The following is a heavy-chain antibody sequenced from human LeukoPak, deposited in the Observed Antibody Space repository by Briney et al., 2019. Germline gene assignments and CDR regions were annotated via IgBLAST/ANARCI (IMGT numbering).Heavy chain of an antibody. D-gene: IGHD6-13*01. V-gene: IGHV3-33*01. CDR1: AFTFSIYG. Sequence: GRCLRLSCAADAFTFSIYGIEWVRQAPGKGLGWEAVIWYDGSNTNYADSVKGQFSISRDNYKNTMYLQMNRLRAEGTAVYYCAREVGARGSWFFEYWGQGTLVTVSS. J-gene: IGHJ4*02. CDR2: IWYDGSNT. CDR3: AREVGARGSWFFEY.